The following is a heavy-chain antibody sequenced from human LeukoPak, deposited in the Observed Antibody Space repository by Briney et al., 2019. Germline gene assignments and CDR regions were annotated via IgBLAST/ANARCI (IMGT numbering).Heavy chain of an antibody. Sequence: PSETLSLTCAVSVYSIGSDFYWGWIRQTPGKGLEWLRSVSHNTGASYNPSFKSRVTISLDTSKTHFSLTLPSVPAADTAVYFCAREPGWGHNYYYMDVWGKGTTVGVSS. D-gene: IGHD1-26*01. CDR1: VYSIGSDFY. CDR2: VSHNTGA. J-gene: IGHJ6*03. V-gene: IGHV4-38-2*02. CDR3: AREPGWGHNYYYMDV.